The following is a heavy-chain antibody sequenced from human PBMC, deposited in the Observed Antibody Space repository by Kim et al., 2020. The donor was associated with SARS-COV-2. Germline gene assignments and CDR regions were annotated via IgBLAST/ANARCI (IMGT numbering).Heavy chain of an antibody. D-gene: IGHD3-3*01. J-gene: IGHJ4*02. CDR2: ISAYNGNT. Sequence: ASVKVSCKASGYTFTSYGITWVRQAPGQGLEWMGWISAYNGNTNYAQKLQGRVTMTTDTSTSTAYMELRSLRSDDTAVYYCARVRITIFGVVIFPGDYWGRGTLVSVSS. CDR3: ARVRITIFGVVIFPGDY. V-gene: IGHV1-18*01. CDR1: GYTFTSYG.